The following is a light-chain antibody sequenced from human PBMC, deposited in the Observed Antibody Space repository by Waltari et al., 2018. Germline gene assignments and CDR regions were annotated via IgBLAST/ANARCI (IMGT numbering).Light chain of an antibody. V-gene: IGKV1-9*01. CDR3: QQADTTPYT. J-gene: IGKJ2*01. CDR2: YTN. CDR1: QDIASY. Sequence: DIQMSQSPSSLYASVGDRVTITCRASQDIASYLNWYQQKPGKAPKLLIFYTNTLPSGVPSRFSGSGSGTQFTLTISSLQPEDFATYFCQQADTTPYTFAQGTKVEIK.